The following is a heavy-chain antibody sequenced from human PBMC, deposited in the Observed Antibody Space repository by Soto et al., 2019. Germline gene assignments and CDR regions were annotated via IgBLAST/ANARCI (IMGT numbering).Heavy chain of an antibody. Sequence: SETLSLTCTVSGGSISSYYWSWIRQPPGKGLEWIGYIYYSGSTNYNPSLKSRVTISVDTSKNQFSLKLSSVTAADTAVYYCTRAGKVRGLSNAYYFDYWGQGTLVTVS. D-gene: IGHD3-10*01. CDR1: GGSISSYY. J-gene: IGHJ4*02. CDR2: IYYSGST. V-gene: IGHV4-59*01. CDR3: TRAGKVRGLSNAYYFDY.